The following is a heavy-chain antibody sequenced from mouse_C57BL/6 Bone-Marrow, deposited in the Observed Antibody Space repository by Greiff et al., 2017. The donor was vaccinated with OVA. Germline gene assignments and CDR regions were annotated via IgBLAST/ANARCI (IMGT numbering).Heavy chain of an antibody. Sequence: EVQLQESGPGLVKPSQSLSLTCSVTGYSITSGYYWNWIRQFPANKLEWMGYISYDGSNNYNPSLKNRISITRDTSKNQFFLKLNSVTTEDTATYYCAKGTPYYSNLFVMDYWGQGTSVTVSS. CDR3: AKGTPYYSNLFVMDY. J-gene: IGHJ4*01. D-gene: IGHD2-5*01. CDR1: GYSITSGYY. CDR2: ISYDGSN. V-gene: IGHV3-6*01.